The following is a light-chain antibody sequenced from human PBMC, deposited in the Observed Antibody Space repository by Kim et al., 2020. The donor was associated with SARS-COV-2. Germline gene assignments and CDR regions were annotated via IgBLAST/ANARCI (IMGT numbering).Light chain of an antibody. CDR2: HAA. Sequence: SPPCESVGDRVTITCRASQSISGWLAWKQEKPGKAPNLRIYHAATVKGGGPSRFSGRGAGTEFTLTINNLHPDEFATYYCQHLGTFGLGTKVEI. V-gene: IGKV1-5*01. CDR1: QSISGW. CDR3: QHLGT. J-gene: IGKJ1*01.